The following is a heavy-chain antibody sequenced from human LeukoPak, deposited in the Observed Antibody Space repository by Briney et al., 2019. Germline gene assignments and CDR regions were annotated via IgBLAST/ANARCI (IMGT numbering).Heavy chain of an antibody. CDR1: GFTFSSYA. D-gene: IGHD6-19*01. J-gene: IGHJ4*02. Sequence: GGSLRLSCAASGFTFSSYAMHWVRQAPGKGLEWVAVISYDGSNKYYADSVKGRFTISRDNSKNTLYLQMSSLRAEDTAVYYCAREIAVAGTCDYWGQGTLVTVSS. CDR2: ISYDGSNK. V-gene: IGHV3-30*04. CDR3: AREIAVAGTCDY.